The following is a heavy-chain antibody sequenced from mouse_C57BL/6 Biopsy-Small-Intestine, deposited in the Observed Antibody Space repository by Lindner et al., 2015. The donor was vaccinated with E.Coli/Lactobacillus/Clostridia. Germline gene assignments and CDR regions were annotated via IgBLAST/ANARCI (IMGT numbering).Heavy chain of an antibody. J-gene: IGHJ4*01. CDR2: IYPGDGDT. CDR3: AIYFGNYGTMDY. CDR1: GYAFSSYW. V-gene: IGHV1-82*01. Sequence: VQLQESGAELVKPGASVKISCKASGYAFSSYWMNWVKQRPGKGLEWIGRIYPGDGDTDYNGKFKGKATLTADTSSSTAYMQLSSLTSDDSAVFFCAIYFGNYGTMDYWGQGTSVTVSS. D-gene: IGHD2-1*01.